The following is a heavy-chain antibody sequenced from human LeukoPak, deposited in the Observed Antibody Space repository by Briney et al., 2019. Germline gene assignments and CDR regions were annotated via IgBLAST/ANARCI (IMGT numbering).Heavy chain of an antibody. CDR3: AREGISSDYFDY. CDR1: GFTFSSYS. V-gene: IGHV3-48*01. J-gene: IGHJ4*02. D-gene: IGHD3-10*01. CDR2: ISSSSSTM. Sequence: TGGSLRLSCAASGFTFSSYSMNWVRQAPGQGLEGVSYISSSSSTMYYADSVKGRFTISRDNAKNSLYLQMNSLRAEDTAVYYCAREGISSDYFDYWGQGTLVTVSS.